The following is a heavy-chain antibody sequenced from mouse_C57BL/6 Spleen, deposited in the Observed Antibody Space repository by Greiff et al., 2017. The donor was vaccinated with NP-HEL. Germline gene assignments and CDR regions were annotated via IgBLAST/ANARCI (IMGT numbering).Heavy chain of an antibody. Sequence: VQLQQPGAELVKPGASVKMSCKASGYTFTSYWLTWVKQRPGQGLEWIGDIYPGSGSTNYNEKFKSKATLTVDTSSSTAYMQLSSLTSEDSAVYYCARCIYYGNSYYFDYWGQGTTLTVSS. D-gene: IGHD2-1*01. J-gene: IGHJ2*01. V-gene: IGHV1-55*01. CDR2: IYPGSGST. CDR1: GYTFTSYW. CDR3: ARCIYYGNSYYFDY.